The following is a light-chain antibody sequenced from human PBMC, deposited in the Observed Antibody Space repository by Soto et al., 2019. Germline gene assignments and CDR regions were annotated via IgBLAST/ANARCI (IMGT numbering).Light chain of an antibody. CDR1: SSNIGSNP. J-gene: IGLJ2*01. V-gene: IGLV1-44*01. CDR2: SDS. CDR3: AAWDGSLNAVE. Sequence: QSVLTQPPSVTGTPGQRVTISCSGSSSNIGSNPVNWYQQLPGTAPKVLIYSDSQRPSGVPDRFSGSKSGTSASLAISGLQSEDEADYYCAAWDGSLNAVEFGGGTKLTVL.